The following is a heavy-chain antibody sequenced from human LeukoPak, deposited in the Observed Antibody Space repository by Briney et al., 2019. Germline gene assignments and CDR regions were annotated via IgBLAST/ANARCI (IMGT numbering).Heavy chain of an antibody. CDR2: ISYDGSNK. Sequence: GGSLRLSCAASGFTFSSYAMHWVRQAPGKGLEWVAVISYDGSNKYYADSVKGRFTISRDNSKNTLYLQMNSLRAEGTAVYYCARDQSSSWSVFDYWGQGTLVTVSS. V-gene: IGHV3-30-3*01. D-gene: IGHD6-13*01. CDR3: ARDQSSSWSVFDY. CDR1: GFTFSSYA. J-gene: IGHJ4*02.